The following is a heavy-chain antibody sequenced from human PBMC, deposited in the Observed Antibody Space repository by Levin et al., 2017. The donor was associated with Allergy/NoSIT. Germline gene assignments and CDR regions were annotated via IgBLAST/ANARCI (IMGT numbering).Heavy chain of an antibody. CDR2: ISSSSSYI. D-gene: IGHD6-13*01. J-gene: IGHJ4*02. CDR3: FIGGSSRPGFDY. CDR1: GFTFSSYS. Sequence: TPGGSLRLSCAASGFTFSSYSMNWVRQAPGKGLEWVSSISSSSSYIYYADSVKGRFTISRDNAKNSLYLQMNSLRAEDTAVYYCFIGGSSRPGFDYWGQGTLVTVSS. V-gene: IGHV3-21*01.